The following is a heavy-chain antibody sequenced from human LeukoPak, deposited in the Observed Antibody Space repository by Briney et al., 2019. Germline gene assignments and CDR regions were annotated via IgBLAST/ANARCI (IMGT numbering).Heavy chain of an antibody. J-gene: IGHJ6*02. CDR2: IWYDESNK. CDR1: GFTLSSYG. D-gene: IGHD3-16*01. CDR3: ARGASYWGDYYYGMDV. Sequence: PGGSLRLSCAASGFTLSSYGIHWVRQAPGKGLEWVAVIWYDESNKYYADSVKGRFTISRDTSKNTLYLQMNSLRAEDTAVYYCARGASYWGDYYYGMDVWGQGTTVTVSS. V-gene: IGHV3-33*01.